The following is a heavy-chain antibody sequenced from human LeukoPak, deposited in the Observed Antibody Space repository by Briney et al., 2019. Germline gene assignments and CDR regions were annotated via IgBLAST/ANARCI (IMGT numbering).Heavy chain of an antibody. CDR2: ISGSGVST. V-gene: IGHV3-23*01. CDR1: GITLSNYG. D-gene: IGHD3-10*01. Sequence: GGSLRLSCAVSGITLSNYGMSWVRQAPGKGLEWVAGISGSGVSTNYADSVKGRFTISRDNPKNTLFLQMNSLRAEDTAVYFCAKRGVVIRAILVGFHREAYYFDSWGQGALVTVSS. J-gene: IGHJ4*02. CDR3: AKRGVVIRAILVGFHREAYYFDS.